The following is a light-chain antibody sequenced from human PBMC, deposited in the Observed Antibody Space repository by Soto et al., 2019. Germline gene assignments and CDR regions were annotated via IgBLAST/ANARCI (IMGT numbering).Light chain of an antibody. Sequence: QPVLTQSPSASASLGASVKRTCTLRSGHSSYAIAWHQKQPGKGPRYLMDLNNDGSHTKGDGIPDRFSGSSSGADRYLINSSLQSEDEADYYWQTWGTCLQFFGGGTKLPVL. V-gene: IGLV4-69*01. J-gene: IGLJ2*01. CDR2: LNNDGSH. CDR1: SGHSSYA. CDR3: QTWGTCLQF.